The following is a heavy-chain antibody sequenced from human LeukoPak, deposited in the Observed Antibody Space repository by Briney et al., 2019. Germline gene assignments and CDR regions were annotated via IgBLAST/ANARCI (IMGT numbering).Heavy chain of an antibody. CDR2: IYTSGST. CDR1: DGSISNYY. J-gene: IGHJ4*02. D-gene: IGHD2-8*02. CDR3: ARHLTGSSVCIEY. V-gene: IGHV4-4*09. Sequence: PSETLSLTCTVSDGSISNYYWSWIRQPPGKGLEWIEYIYTSGSTNYNPSLKSRVTISVDTSKNQFSLKLSSVTAADTAVYYCARHLTGSSVCIEYWGQGTLVTVSS.